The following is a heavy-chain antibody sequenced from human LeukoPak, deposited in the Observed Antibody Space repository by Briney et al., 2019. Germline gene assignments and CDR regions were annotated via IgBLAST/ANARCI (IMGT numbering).Heavy chain of an antibody. CDR2: IYYSGST. V-gene: IGHV4-59*01. CDR3: ARTTMVRGTYYMDV. Sequence: PSETLSLTCTASGGSINSYYWSWIRQPPGKGLEWIGYIYYSGSTNYNPSLKSRVTISVDTSKNQFSLKLSSVTAADTAVYYCARTTMVRGTYYMDVWGKGTTVTISS. CDR1: GGSINSYY. J-gene: IGHJ6*03. D-gene: IGHD3-10*01.